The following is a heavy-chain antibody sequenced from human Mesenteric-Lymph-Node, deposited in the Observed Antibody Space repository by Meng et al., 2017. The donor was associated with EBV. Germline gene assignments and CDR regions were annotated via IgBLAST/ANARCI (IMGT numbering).Heavy chain of an antibody. J-gene: IGHJ4*02. CDR2: IYYSGST. Sequence: QVQLQGSGQGLVKPSETLSLTCTVSDGSVSSGSYYWSWIRQPPGKGLEWIGYIYYSGSTNYNPSLKSRVTISVDTSKNQFSLKLSSVTAADTAVYYCARLDRWELLRGLVYWGQGTLVTVSS. CDR3: ARLDRWELLRGLVY. D-gene: IGHD1-26*01. V-gene: IGHV4-61*01. CDR1: DGSVSSGSYY.